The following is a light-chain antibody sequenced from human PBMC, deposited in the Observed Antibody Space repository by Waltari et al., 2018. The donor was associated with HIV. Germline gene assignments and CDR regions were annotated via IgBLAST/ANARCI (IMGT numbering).Light chain of an antibody. CDR1: SRDVGGYNI. Sequence: QSALTPTASVSGSPGQSITISCTGTSRDVGGYNIVSWYQQHPGKVPKLMIYEVSKRPSGVSNRFSGSKSGNTSSLTISGLQAEDEADYYCCAYAGSTTYVIFGGGTKLTVL. CDR2: EVS. V-gene: IGLV2-23*02. J-gene: IGLJ2*01. CDR3: CAYAGSTTYVI.